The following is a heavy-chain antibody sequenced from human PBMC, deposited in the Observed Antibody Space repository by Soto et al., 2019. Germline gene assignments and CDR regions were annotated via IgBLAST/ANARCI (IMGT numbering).Heavy chain of an antibody. CDR1: SYTFTNYG. Sequence: ASVKVSCKASSYTFTNYGLSWLRQAPGQGLEWMGWISPYTGSTNYAHSLQGRVTLTTDTSSNTAYMELRSLRSDDTAVYYCARVVVIAANSFDPWGQGTLVTVSS. V-gene: IGHV1-18*01. J-gene: IGHJ5*02. CDR3: ARVVVIAANSFDP. CDR2: ISPYTGST. D-gene: IGHD2-21*01.